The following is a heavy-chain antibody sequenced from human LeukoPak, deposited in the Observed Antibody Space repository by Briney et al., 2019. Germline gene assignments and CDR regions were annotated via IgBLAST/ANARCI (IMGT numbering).Heavy chain of an antibody. Sequence: SETLSLTCAVYGGSFSGYYWSWVRQPPGKGLEWLGEINHSGSTNYNPSLKSRVTISVDTSKNQFSLKLSSVTAADTAVYYCARGMFAPLRYSDWAIYYYYGMDVWGKGTTVTVSS. V-gene: IGHV4-34*01. CDR1: GGSFSGYY. D-gene: IGHD3-9*01. CDR3: ARGMFAPLRYSDWAIYYYYGMDV. J-gene: IGHJ6*04. CDR2: INHSGST.